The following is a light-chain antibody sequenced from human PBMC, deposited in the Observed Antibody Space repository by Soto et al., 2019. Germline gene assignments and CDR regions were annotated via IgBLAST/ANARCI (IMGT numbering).Light chain of an antibody. V-gene: IGLV2-14*01. CDR2: EVS. CDR1: SSDIGGYNY. J-gene: IGLJ2*01. CDR3: TSYASRSALV. Sequence: QSVLTQPASASGFPGQSITISCAGTSSDIGGYNYVSWYQHHPGKAPKLIIYEVSNRPSGVSTRFSGSKSGNTASLTISGLQAEDEADYFCTSYASRSALVFGGGTKVTVL.